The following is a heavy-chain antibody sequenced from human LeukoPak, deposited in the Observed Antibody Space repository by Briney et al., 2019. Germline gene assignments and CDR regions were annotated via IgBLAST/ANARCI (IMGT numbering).Heavy chain of an antibody. J-gene: IGHJ4*02. CDR3: ARGTREYQLLAFDY. V-gene: IGHV3-48*03. Sequence: PGGSLRLSCVASGFTFSIYEMSWVRQAPGKGLEWLSYISGSGSTIYYADSVKGRFLISRDTAKNSLYLQMNSLRAEDTAVYYCARGTREYQLLAFDYWGRGTLVTVSS. CDR1: GFTFSIYE. CDR2: ISGSGSTI. D-gene: IGHD2-2*01.